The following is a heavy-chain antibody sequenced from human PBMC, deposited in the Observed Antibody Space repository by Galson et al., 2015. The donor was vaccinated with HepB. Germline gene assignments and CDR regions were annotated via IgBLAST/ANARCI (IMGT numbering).Heavy chain of an antibody. CDR2: ISSSGRTI. CDR3: ARVSSSSWSEYFQH. V-gene: IGHV3-11*01. CDR1: GFTFGYYY. J-gene: IGHJ1*01. Sequence: SLRLSCAASGFTFGYYYMSWIRQVPGKGLEWVSYISSSGRTIYYADSVKGRFTISRDDAKNSLYLQMNSLGADDTAVYYCARVSSSSWSEYFQHWGQGTLVTVSS. D-gene: IGHD6-13*01.